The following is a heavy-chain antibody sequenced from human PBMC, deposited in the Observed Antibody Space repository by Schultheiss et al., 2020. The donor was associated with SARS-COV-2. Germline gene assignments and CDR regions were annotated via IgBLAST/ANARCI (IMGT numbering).Heavy chain of an antibody. D-gene: IGHD7-27*01. V-gene: IGHV4-4*02. Sequence: GSLRLSCAVSGGSISSSNWWSWVRQPPGKGLEWIGEIYHSGSTNYNPSLKSRVTISVDKSKNQFSLKLGSVTAADTAVYYCARAKSSGGTGDFDYWGQGTLVTVSS. CDR3: ARAKSSGGTGDFDY. CDR1: GGSISSSNW. J-gene: IGHJ4*02. CDR2: IYHSGST.